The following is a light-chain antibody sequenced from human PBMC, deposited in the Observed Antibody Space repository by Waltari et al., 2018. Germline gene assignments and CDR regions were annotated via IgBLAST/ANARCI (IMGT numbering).Light chain of an antibody. J-gene: IGLJ2*01. CDR1: SGSVSTSYY. CDR2: STN. CDR3: VLYMGSGISV. V-gene: IGLV8-61*01. Sequence: QTVVTQEPSFSVSPGGTVTLTCGLSSGSVSTSYYPSWYQQTPGQAPRTLIYSTNTRSSGVPDRFSSSILGNKAALTITGAQADDESDYYCVLYMGSGISVFGGGTKLTVL.